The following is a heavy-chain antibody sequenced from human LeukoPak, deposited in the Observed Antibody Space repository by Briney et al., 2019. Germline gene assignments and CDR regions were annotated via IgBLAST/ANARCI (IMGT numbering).Heavy chain of an antibody. CDR2: IDPSDSYT. CDR3: ARSSPTMVRGVIRYTDAFDI. D-gene: IGHD3-10*01. J-gene: IGHJ3*02. V-gene: IGHV5-10-1*01. Sequence: HGESLKTSCKGSGYSFTSYWISWVRQMPGKGLEWMGRIDPSDSYTNYSPSFQGHVTISADKSISTAYLQWSSLKASDTAMYYCARSSPTMVRGVIRYTDAFDIWGQGTMVTVSS. CDR1: GYSFTSYW.